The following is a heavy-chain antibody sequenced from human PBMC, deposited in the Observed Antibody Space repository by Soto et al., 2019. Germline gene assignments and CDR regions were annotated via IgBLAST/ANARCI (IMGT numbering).Heavy chain of an antibody. CDR1: GGPISSSSYY. V-gene: IGHV4-39*01. Sequence: SETLSLTCTVSGGPISSSSYYWGWIRQPPGKGLEWIGSIYYSGSTYYNPSLKSRVTISVDTSKNQFSLKLSSVTAADTAVYYCARHLWFGELLHYYYYYGMDVWGQGTTVTVSS. CDR3: ARHLWFGELLHYYYYYGMDV. CDR2: IYYSGST. D-gene: IGHD3-10*01. J-gene: IGHJ6*02.